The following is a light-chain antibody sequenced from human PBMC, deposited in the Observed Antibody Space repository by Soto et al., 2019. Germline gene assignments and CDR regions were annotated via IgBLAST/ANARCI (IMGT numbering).Light chain of an antibody. CDR2: LGS. Sequence: DIVVTQSPHSLPVTPGEPASISCRSSQSLLHSNGNTYLDWYLQKPGQSPQLLIYLGSNRASRVPDRFSGSGSGTDYTLRISRVEAEDVGVYYCMQVLQNPLTFGGGTKVEI. CDR1: QSLLHSNGNTY. CDR3: MQVLQNPLT. J-gene: IGKJ4*01. V-gene: IGKV2-28*01.